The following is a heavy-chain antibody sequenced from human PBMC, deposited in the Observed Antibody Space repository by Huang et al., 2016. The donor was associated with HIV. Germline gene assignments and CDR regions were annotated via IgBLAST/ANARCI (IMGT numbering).Heavy chain of an antibody. D-gene: IGHD3-9*01. J-gene: IGHJ4*02. Sequence: QVQLVQSGAEVKKPGSSIKISCKASGGFFSRYTLSWVRQAPGQGLEWVGGILTLFGTTNDAQKFHGRVTVTADKSTSTAYLELSSLTSEDTAVYYCARDTVTSEGTLYFDVWGQGTLVTVSS. CDR1: GGFFSRYT. CDR3: ARDTVTSEGTLYFDV. CDR2: ILTLFGTT. V-gene: IGHV1-69*13.